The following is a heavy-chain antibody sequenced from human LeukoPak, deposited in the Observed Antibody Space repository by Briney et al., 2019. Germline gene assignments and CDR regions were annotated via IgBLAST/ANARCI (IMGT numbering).Heavy chain of an antibody. Sequence: GGSLRLPCAASGFTFTNHWMHWVRQAPGKGLVWVSRINSDGSSTSFADSVKGRFTISRDNAKNTLYLQMNSLRAEDTAVYYCARAISHSNYGVDVWGQGTTVTVSS. CDR1: GFTFTNHW. D-gene: IGHD6-13*01. CDR3: ARAISHSNYGVDV. J-gene: IGHJ6*02. V-gene: IGHV3-74*01. CDR2: INSDGSST.